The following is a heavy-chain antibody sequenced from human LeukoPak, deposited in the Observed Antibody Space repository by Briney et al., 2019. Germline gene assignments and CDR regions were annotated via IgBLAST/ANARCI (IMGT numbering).Heavy chain of an antibody. CDR3: TTDAPYSGSYYVGY. CDR1: GFTFSNAW. Sequence: PGGSLRLSCAASGFTFSNAWMSWVRHAPGEGRGWGGRVKRKTDGGTTDYAAPVKGRFTISRDDSKNTLYLQMNSLKTEDTAVYYCTTDAPYSGSYYVGYWGQGTLVTVSS. CDR2: VKRKTDGGTT. J-gene: IGHJ4*02. D-gene: IGHD1-26*01. V-gene: IGHV3-15*01.